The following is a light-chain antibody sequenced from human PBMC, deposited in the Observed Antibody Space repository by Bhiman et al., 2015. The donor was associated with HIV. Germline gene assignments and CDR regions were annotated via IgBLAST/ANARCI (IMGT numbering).Light chain of an antibody. CDR3: SSYTSSNTPLHVL. CDR1: SSDVGAYNL. V-gene: IGLV2-14*02. CDR2: EVT. J-gene: IGLJ2*01. Sequence: QSALTQPASVSGSPGQSITISCTGTSSDVGAYNLVSWYQHHPDKAPKLMIFEVTFRPLGVSNRFSGSKSGNTASLTISGLQAEDEADYYCSSYTSSNTPLHVLFGGGTKLTVL.